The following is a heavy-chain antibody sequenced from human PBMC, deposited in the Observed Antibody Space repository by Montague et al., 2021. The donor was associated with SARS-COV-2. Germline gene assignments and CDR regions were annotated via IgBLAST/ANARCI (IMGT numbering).Heavy chain of an antibody. J-gene: IGHJ5*02. D-gene: IGHD2-21*02. CDR3: ARAYFGCDCHVGP. V-gene: IGHV4-59*01. Sequence: SETLSLTCTVSVGSISNYYWTWIRQPPGKGLEWIGYISDSGSAXXXPSXKGRSTISVDTSNNQFSLRLSSVTAADTAVYYCARAYFGCDCHVGPWGQGILVTVSS. CDR2: ISDSGSA. CDR1: VGSISNYY.